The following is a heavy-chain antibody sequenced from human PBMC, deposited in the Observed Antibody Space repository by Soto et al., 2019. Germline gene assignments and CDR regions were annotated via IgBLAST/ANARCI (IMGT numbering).Heavy chain of an antibody. CDR3: AARRYSSSPWAPFDL. J-gene: IGHJ4*02. CDR2: IYPGDSDT. D-gene: IGHD6-6*01. V-gene: IGHV5-51*01. CDR1: GYSFSNYW. Sequence: GESLKISCRGSGYSFSNYWIAWVRQMPGKGLELMGMIYPGDSDTRYGPSFQGQVTISGDKSISTAYLQWRSLKASDTAIYYWAARRYSSSPWAPFDLWGLGTLVTVSS.